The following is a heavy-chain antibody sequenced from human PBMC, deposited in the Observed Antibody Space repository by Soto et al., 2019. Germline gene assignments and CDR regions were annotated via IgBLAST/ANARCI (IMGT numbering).Heavy chain of an antibody. CDR2: ISAYNGNT. D-gene: IGHD2-15*01. Sequence: ASVKVSCKASGYTFTSYGISWVRQAPGQGLEWMGWISAYNGNTNYAQKLQGRVTMTTDTSTSTAYMELRSLRSDDTAVYYCARGCIVLVVAATPYYYMDVWGKGTTVTVSS. V-gene: IGHV1-18*01. CDR1: GYTFTSYG. CDR3: ARGCIVLVVAATPYYYMDV. J-gene: IGHJ6*03.